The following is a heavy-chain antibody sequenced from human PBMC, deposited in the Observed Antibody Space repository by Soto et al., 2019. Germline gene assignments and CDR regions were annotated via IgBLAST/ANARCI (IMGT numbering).Heavy chain of an antibody. Sequence: SETLSLTCAVYGGSFIGYYCIFSRHPALKWLEWIGEINHSGSTNYNPSLKSRVTISVDTSKNQFSLKLSSVTAADTAVYYCARVSIFGVVIWGEDYGMDVWGQGTTVTVSS. D-gene: IGHD3-3*01. CDR1: GGSFIGYY. CDR3: ARVSIFGVVIWGEDYGMDV. CDR2: INHSGST. J-gene: IGHJ6*02. V-gene: IGHV4-34*01.